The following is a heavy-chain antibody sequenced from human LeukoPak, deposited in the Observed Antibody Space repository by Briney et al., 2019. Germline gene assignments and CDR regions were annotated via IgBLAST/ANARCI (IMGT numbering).Heavy chain of an antibody. D-gene: IGHD5-12*01. CDR1: GDSMSSSNW. V-gene: IGHV4-4*02. J-gene: IGHJ4*02. Sequence: SETLSLTCAVSGDSMSSSNWWSWVRQPPGKGLEWIGEIYHTGNTNYSPSLKGRVTISADKSKNQFSLNVTSVTAADTAVYYCVRGGGSEVCDYWGQGTLVTVSS. CDR3: VRGGGSEVCDY. CDR2: IYHTGNT.